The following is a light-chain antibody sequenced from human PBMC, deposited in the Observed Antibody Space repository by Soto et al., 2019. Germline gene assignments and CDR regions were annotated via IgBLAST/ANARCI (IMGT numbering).Light chain of an antibody. V-gene: IGLV2-23*01. CDR1: SSDVGSYNL. Sequence: QSALTQPASVSGSPGQSITISCTGTSSDVGSYNLVSWYQQHPGKAPKLMIYEGSERPSGVSNRFSGSKSGNTASLTISGLQAEDEAQYYCCSYAGSSTYVVFGGGTKLTVL. J-gene: IGLJ2*01. CDR2: EGS. CDR3: CSYAGSSTYVV.